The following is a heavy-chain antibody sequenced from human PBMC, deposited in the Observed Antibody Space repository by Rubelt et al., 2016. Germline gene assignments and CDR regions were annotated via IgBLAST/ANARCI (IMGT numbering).Heavy chain of an antibody. CDR2: IIPIFGTA. Sequence: QVQLVQSGAEVKKPGASVKVSCKASGYTFTSYYMHWVRQAPGQGLEWMGGIIPIFGTANYAQKFQGRVTITRDTSASTAYMELSSLRSEDTAVYYCARDGEQQLVRSWYFDLWGRGTLVTVFS. D-gene: IGHD6-13*01. CDR3: ARDGEQQLVRSWYFDL. V-gene: IGHV1-46*01. J-gene: IGHJ2*01. CDR1: GYTFTSYY.